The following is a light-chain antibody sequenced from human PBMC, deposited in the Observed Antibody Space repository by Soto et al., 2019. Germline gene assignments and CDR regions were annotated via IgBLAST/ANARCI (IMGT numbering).Light chain of an antibody. V-gene: IGLV2-14*01. CDR3: SSYVGGSTWV. CDR2: EVT. J-gene: IGLJ2*01. CDR1: SSDIGGYNY. Sequence: QYALTQTASVSGSPGQSITISCTGTSSDIGGYNYVSWYQQHPGKAPKLMISEVTNRPSGISNRFSGSKSGNTASLTISGLQAEDEADYYRSSYVGGSTWVFGGGTKVTVL.